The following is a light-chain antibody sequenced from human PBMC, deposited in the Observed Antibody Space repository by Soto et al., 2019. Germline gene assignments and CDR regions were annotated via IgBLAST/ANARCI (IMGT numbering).Light chain of an antibody. V-gene: IGLV1-36*01. CDR2: YDD. J-gene: IGLJ1*01. CDR1: SSNIGNNA. CDR3: AAWDASLNGHV. Sequence: QSVLTQPPSVSEAPRQRVTISCSGSSSNIGNNAVNWYQQLPGKAPKLLIYYDDLLPSGVSDRFSGSKSGTSASLAISGLQSEDEADYYCAAWDASLNGHVFGTGTKLTVL.